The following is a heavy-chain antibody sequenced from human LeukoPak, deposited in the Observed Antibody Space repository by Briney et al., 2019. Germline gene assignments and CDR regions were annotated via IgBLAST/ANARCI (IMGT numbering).Heavy chain of an antibody. Sequence: PSETLSLTCAVSGYSISSGYYWGWIRQPPGKGLEWIGSIYHSGSTYYNPSLKSRVTISVDMSKNQFSLKLSSVTAADTAGYYWGRDLGGGGNWFDPWGQGTLVTVSS. CDR3: GRDLGGGGNWFDP. CDR1: GYSISSGYY. D-gene: IGHD3-10*01. CDR2: IYHSGST. J-gene: IGHJ5*02. V-gene: IGHV4-38-2*02.